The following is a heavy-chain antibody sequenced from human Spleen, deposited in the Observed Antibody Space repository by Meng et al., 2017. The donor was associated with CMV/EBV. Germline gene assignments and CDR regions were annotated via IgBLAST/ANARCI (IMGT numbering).Heavy chain of an antibody. J-gene: IGHJ4*02. CDR2: INPNSGGT. D-gene: IGHD1-26*01. V-gene: IGHV1-2*02. CDR3: ARDGGSYQTDH. CDR1: GYAFTDYY. Sequence: ASVKVSCKASGYAFTDYYIHWVRQAPGQGLEWVGWINPNSGGTHSPQKFQGRVTMTRDTSISTAYMELSSLTSDDTAVYYCARDGGSYQTDHWGQGTLVTVSS.